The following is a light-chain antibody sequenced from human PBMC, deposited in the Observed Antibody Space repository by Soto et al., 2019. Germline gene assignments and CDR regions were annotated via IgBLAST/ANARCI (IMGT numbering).Light chain of an antibody. CDR1: QGISSD. V-gene: IGKV1-9*01. CDR2: AAS. J-gene: IGKJ5*01. Sequence: DIQLTQSPSFLSASVGDRVTITCRASQGISSDLAWYQQNPGKAPKLLIYAASTLQNGVPSTFSGSGSGTEFPLTSSILQPEDFGTYYCQQFKSSPFTFGQGTRLEIK. CDR3: QQFKSSPFT.